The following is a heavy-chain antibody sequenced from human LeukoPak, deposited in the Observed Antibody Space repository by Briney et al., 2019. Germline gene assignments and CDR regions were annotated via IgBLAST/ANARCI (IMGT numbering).Heavy chain of an antibody. Sequence: GGSLRLSCAASGFTFDDYAMHWVRQAPGKGLEWVSGISWNSGSIGYADSVKGRFTISRDNAKNSLYLQMNSLRAEDTAVYYCARDFGPSAATYYYYYMDVWGKGTTVTISS. CDR2: ISWNSGSI. J-gene: IGHJ6*03. V-gene: IGHV3-9*01. CDR1: GFTFDDYA. CDR3: ARDFGPSAATYYYYYMDV. D-gene: IGHD2-15*01.